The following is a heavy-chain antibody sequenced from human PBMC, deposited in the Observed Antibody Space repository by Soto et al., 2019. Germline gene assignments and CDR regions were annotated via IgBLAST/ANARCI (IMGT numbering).Heavy chain of an antibody. CDR3: VRFTSDRSIDF. D-gene: IGHD2-2*01. V-gene: IGHV1-18*01. CDR2: VTGDNSKT. J-gene: IGHJ4*01. Sequence: ASVKVSCKTSGYTFTNFGMCWVRQARGQGLEWVGWVTGDNSKTHYAQKFQGRVTMSTDTSTNTAYMDLKSLTSDDTAMYYCVRFTSDRSIDFWG. CDR1: GYTFTNFG.